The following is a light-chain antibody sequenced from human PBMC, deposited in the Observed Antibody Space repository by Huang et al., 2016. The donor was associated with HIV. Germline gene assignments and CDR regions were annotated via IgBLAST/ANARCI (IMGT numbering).Light chain of an antibody. CDR3: EQYNDWPYT. CDR2: GAS. J-gene: IGKJ2*01. CDR1: QSVGSN. Sequence: EIVMTQSPATLSLSPGERATLSCRASQSVGSNLAWYQHRPGQAPRLLIHGASTRATGIPARFRGSGSGTDFSLTISSLQSEDFAVYYCEQYNDWPYTFGQGTKLEI. V-gene: IGKV3-15*01.